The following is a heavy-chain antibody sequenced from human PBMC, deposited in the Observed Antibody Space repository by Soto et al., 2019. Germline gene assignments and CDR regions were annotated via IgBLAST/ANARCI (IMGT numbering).Heavy chain of an antibody. CDR2: IWYDGSNK. CDR3: ARENNYYYYMDV. CDR1: GFTFSSYG. J-gene: IGHJ6*03. Sequence: QVQLVESGGGVVQPGRSLRLSCAASGFTFSSYGMHWVRQAPGKGLEGVAVIWYDGSNKYYADSVKGRFTLSRDNSKNTLYLQMNSLRAEDTAVYYCARENNYYYYMDVWGKGTTVTVSS. V-gene: IGHV3-33*01.